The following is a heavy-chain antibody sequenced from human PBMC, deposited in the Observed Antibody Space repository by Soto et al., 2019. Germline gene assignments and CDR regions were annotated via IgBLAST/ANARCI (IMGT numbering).Heavy chain of an antibody. J-gene: IGHJ4*02. CDR1: GFTFSSYG. V-gene: IGHV3-21*01. CDR3: ARGSAFIGLDY. Sequence: PGGSLRLSCAASGFTFSSYGMHWVRQAPGKGLEWVSSIGTSGSYIYDTDSVKGRFTISRDNTKDSLYLQMNSLRAEDTAIYYCARGSAFIGLDYWGQGTPVTVSS. CDR2: IGTSGSYI. D-gene: IGHD1-26*01.